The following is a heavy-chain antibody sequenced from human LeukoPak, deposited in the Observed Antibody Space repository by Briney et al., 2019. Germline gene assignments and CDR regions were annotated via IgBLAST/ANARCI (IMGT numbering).Heavy chain of an antibody. V-gene: IGHV3-30*04. CDR2: ISYDGSNK. CDR1: GFTFSSYA. D-gene: IGHD2-2*01. Sequence: GGSLRLSCAASGFTFSSYAMHWVRQAPGKGLEWVAVISYDGSNKYYADSVKGRFTTSRDNSKNTLYLQMNSLRAEDTAVYYCAGDPLNPIFCSSTSCRYYYYYGMDVWGQGTTVTVSS. J-gene: IGHJ6*02. CDR3: AGDPLNPIFCSSTSCRYYYYYGMDV.